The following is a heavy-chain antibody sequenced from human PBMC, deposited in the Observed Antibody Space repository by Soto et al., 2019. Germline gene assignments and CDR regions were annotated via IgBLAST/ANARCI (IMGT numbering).Heavy chain of an antibody. CDR2: INPNSGDT. D-gene: IGHD1-26*01. Sequence: QVQLVQSGTEVKRPGDSVKVSCKASGYTFTGYYVHWVRQAPGQGLEWMGWINPNSGDTYLAQRFQGRVTMNRDKSKRTAYMELTGLTSDDTAEYYCAKGGAIVAAGTRVYLYNAMDVWGQGTTVTVSS. J-gene: IGHJ6*02. CDR3: AKGGAIVAAGTRVYLYNAMDV. CDR1: GYTFTGYY. V-gene: IGHV1-2*02.